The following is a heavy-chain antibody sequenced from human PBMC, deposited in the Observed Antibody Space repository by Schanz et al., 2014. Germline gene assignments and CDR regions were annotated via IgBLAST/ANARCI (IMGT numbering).Heavy chain of an antibody. CDR1: GFTFSSYA. J-gene: IGHJ1*01. CDR2: IATSSSTR. Sequence: EVRLVESGGGLVQPGGSLRLSCAASGFTFSSYAMSWVRQAPGKGLEWLSYIATSSSTRHYADSVKGRVTISRDNAKNSVSLQMRRLRVEDTAVYYCASGVHVSSLQKGLQFWGRGTLVIVSS. CDR3: ASGVHVSSLQKGLQF. V-gene: IGHV3-48*01. D-gene: IGHD3-10*01.